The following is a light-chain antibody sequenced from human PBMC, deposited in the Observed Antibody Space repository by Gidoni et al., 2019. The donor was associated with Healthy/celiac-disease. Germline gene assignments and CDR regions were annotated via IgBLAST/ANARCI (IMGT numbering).Light chain of an antibody. CDR3: AAWDDSLNGSWV. CDR1: SSNIGSNT. J-gene: IGLJ3*02. Sequence: QSVLTQPPSASGTPGQRVTISCSGSSSNIGSNTVNWDPQLPGTAPKLLIYSNTQRPAGFPDRLSGSKSGTSASLAISGLQSEDEAVYYCAAWDDSLNGSWVFGGGTKLTVL. V-gene: IGLV1-44*01. CDR2: SNT.